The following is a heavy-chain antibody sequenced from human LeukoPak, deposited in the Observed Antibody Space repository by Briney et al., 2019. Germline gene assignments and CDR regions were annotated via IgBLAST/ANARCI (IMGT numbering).Heavy chain of an antibody. CDR3: ARDGAAAGTVPLDY. J-gene: IGHJ4*02. Sequence: PGGSLRLSCAASGFTFSSYSMNWVRQAPGKGLEWVSSISSSSSYIYYADSVKGRFTISRDNAKNSLYLQMNSLRAEDTAVYYCARDGAAAGTVPLDYWGQGTLVTVSS. CDR1: GFTFSSYS. V-gene: IGHV3-21*01. D-gene: IGHD6-13*01. CDR2: ISSSSSYI.